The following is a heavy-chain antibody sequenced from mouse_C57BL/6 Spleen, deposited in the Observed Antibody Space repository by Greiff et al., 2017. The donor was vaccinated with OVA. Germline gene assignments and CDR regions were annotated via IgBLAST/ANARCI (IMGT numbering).Heavy chain of an antibody. Sequence: DVKLQESGPELVKPGDSVKISCKASGYSFTGYFMNWVMQSHGKSLEWIGRINPYNGDTFYNQKFKGKATLTVDKSSSTAHMELRSLTSEDSAVYYCARSDDYDLFAYWGQGTLVTVSA. CDR2: INPYNGDT. V-gene: IGHV1-20*01. J-gene: IGHJ3*01. CDR3: ARSDDYDLFAY. D-gene: IGHD2-4*01. CDR1: GYSFTGYF.